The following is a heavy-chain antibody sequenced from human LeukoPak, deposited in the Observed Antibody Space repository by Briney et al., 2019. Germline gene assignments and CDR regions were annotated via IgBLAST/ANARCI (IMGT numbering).Heavy chain of an antibody. D-gene: IGHD3-3*01. CDR1: GGSISSYY. Sequence: SETLSLTCTVSGGSISSYYWSWIRQPAGKGLEGIGRIYTSGSTNYNPSLKSRVTMSVDTSKNQFSLKLSSVTAADTAVYYCARDLVFWSGYSQEGDYYYYMDVWGKGTTVTVSS. CDR2: IYTSGST. CDR3: ARDLVFWSGYSQEGDYYYYMDV. V-gene: IGHV4-4*07. J-gene: IGHJ6*03.